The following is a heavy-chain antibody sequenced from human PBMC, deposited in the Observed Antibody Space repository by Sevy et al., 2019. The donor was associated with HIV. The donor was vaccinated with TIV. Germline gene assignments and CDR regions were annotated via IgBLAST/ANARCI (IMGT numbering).Heavy chain of an antibody. Sequence: GGSLRLSCAASGFTFDDYAMHWVRQAPGKGLEWVSAISWNSGSIGYSDSVKGRFTISRDKSKNSLYLQMISLRAEDTAFYYCAKDRAMYFDSWSGAAIDSWGQGTLVTVSS. CDR3: AKDRAMYFDSWSGAAIDS. CDR1: GFTFDDYA. J-gene: IGHJ4*02. D-gene: IGHD3-3*01. CDR2: ISWNSGSI. V-gene: IGHV3-9*01.